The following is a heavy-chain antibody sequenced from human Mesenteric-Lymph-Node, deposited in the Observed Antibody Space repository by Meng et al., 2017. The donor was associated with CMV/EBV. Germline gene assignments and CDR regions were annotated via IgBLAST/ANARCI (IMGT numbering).Heavy chain of an antibody. Sequence: SVKVSCKASGGTFSSYTISWVRQAPGQELEWMGRIIPILGIANYAQKFQGRVTITADKSTSTAYMELSSLRSEDTAVYYCARSRYYDFWSGYYSGWFDPWGQGTLVTVSS. D-gene: IGHD3-3*01. CDR2: IIPILGIA. V-gene: IGHV1-69*02. CDR1: GGTFSSYT. CDR3: ARSRYYDFWSGYYSGWFDP. J-gene: IGHJ5*02.